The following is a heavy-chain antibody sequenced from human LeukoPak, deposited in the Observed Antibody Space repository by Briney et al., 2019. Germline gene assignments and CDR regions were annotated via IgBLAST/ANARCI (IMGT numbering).Heavy chain of an antibody. CDR1: GYSISSGYY. CDR3: ARQAAYYDSSGRAF. V-gene: IGHV4-38-2*01. CDR2: IYYSGST. J-gene: IGHJ4*02. Sequence: KPSETLSLTCAVSGYSISSGYYWGWIRQPPGKGLEWIGSIYYSGSTYYNPSLKSRVTISVDTSKNQFSLKLSSVTAADTAVYYCARQAAYYDSSGRAFWGQGTLVTVSS. D-gene: IGHD3-22*01.